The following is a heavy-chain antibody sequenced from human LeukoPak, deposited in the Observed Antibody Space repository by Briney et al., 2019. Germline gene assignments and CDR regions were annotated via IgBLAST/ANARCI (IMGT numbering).Heavy chain of an antibody. CDR1: GFTFSSYS. J-gene: IGHJ6*03. Sequence: GGSLRLSCAASGFTFSSYSMNWVRQAPGKGLEWVSGINWNGGSTGYADSVKGRFTISRDNAKNSLYLQMNSLRAEDTALYYCARPPMTTFYYYMDVWGKGATVTVSS. V-gene: IGHV3-20*04. D-gene: IGHD3-16*01. CDR2: INWNGGST. CDR3: ARPPMTTFYYYMDV.